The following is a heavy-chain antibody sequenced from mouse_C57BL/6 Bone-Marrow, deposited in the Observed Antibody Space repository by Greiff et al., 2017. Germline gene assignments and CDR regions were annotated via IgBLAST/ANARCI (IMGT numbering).Heavy chain of an antibody. V-gene: IGHV5-6*01. CDR3: ARLGCYDGAWFAY. CDR1: GFTFSSYG. Sequence: EVLLVESGGDLVKPGGSLKLSCAASGFTFSSYGMSWVRQTPDKRLEWVATISSGGSYTYYPDSVKGRFTISRDNAKNTLYLHMSSLKSEDTAMYYCARLGCYDGAWFAYWGQGTLVTVSA. J-gene: IGHJ3*01. CDR2: ISSGGSYT. D-gene: IGHD2-12*01.